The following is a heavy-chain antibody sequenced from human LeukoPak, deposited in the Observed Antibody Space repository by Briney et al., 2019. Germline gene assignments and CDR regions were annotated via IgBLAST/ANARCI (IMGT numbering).Heavy chain of an antibody. V-gene: IGHV1-2*02. CDR2: INPNSGGT. D-gene: IGHD3-9*01. CDR3: ARDGGALRYDIPYYGMDA. Sequence: GASVKVSCKASGYTFTGYYMHWVRQAPGQGLEWMGWINPNSGGTNYAQKFQGRVTMTRHTSISTAYMELSRLRSDDTAVYYCARDGGALRYDIPYYGMDACPQATTLTVPS. CDR1: GYTFTGYY. J-gene: IGHJ6*02.